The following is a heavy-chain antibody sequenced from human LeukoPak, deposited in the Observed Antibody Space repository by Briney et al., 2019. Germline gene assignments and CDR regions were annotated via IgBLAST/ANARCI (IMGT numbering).Heavy chain of an antibody. J-gene: IGHJ1*01. CDR1: GYIFTRYY. CDR2: INPNSGGT. V-gene: IGHV1-2*02. Sequence: ASVKVSCKASGYIFTRYYMLWVRQAPGQGLEWMGWINPNSGGTNYAQKFQGRVTMTRDTSINTAYMELSRLRSDDAAVYYCASDRGSGSYYTEYFQHWGQGTLVTVSS. CDR3: ASDRGSGSYYTEYFQH. D-gene: IGHD1-26*01.